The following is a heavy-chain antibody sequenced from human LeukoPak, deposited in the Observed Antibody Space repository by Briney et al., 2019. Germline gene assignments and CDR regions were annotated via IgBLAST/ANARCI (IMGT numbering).Heavy chain of an antibody. Sequence: PSETLSLTCTVSGGSISSYYWSWIRQPAGKGLEWIGRVYTSGSTNYNPSLKSRVTMSVDTSKNQFSLKLNSVTAADTAVYYCARDENSGSYYWYFDYWGQGTLVTVSS. CDR2: VYTSGST. CDR1: GGSISSYY. CDR3: ARDENSGSYYWYFDY. D-gene: IGHD1-26*01. V-gene: IGHV4-4*07. J-gene: IGHJ4*02.